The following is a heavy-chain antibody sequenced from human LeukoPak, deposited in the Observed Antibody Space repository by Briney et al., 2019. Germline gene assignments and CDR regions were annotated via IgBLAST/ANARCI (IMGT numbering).Heavy chain of an antibody. CDR1: GYSISSGYY. V-gene: IGHV4-38-2*02. D-gene: IGHD6-6*01. CDR2: IYTSGST. J-gene: IGHJ6*03. CDR3: ARDRVGIAARPGDYYYYYYMDV. Sequence: SETLSLTCAVSGYSISSGYYWGWIRQPPGKGLEWIGRIYTSGSTNYNPSLKSRVTISVDTSKNQFSLKLSSVTAADTAVYYCARDRVGIAARPGDYYYYYYMDVWGKGTTVTVSS.